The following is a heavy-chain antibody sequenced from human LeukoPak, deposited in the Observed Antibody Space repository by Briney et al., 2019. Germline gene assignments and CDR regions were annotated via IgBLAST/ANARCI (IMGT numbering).Heavy chain of an antibody. V-gene: IGHV3-48*01. CDR3: ATFGELVYFDY. CDR1: GFTFSSYS. J-gene: IGHJ4*02. CDR2: ISSSSSTI. Sequence: GGSLRLSCAASGFTFSSYSMNWVRQAPGKGLEWVSYISSSSSTIYYADSVKGRFTISRDNAKNSLYLQMNSLRAEDTAVYYCATFGELVYFDYWGQGTLVTVPS. D-gene: IGHD3-10*01.